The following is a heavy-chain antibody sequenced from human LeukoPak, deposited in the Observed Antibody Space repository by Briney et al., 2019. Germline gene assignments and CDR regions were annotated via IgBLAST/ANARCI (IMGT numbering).Heavy chain of an antibody. Sequence: ASVKVSCKASGYTFTSYGISWVRQAPGQGLEWMGWINPNSGGTNYAQKFQGRVTMTRDTSISTAYMELSSLRSEDTAVYYCSASSRHNWFDPWGQGTLVTVSS. CDR1: GYTFTSYG. D-gene: IGHD6-13*01. CDR3: SASSRHNWFDP. CDR2: INPNSGGT. J-gene: IGHJ5*02. V-gene: IGHV1-2*02.